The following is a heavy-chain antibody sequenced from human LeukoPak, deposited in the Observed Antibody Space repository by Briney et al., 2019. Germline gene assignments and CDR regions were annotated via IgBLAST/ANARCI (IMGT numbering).Heavy chain of an antibody. CDR2: IIPILGIA. D-gene: IGHD4-17*01. V-gene: IGHV1-69*04. J-gene: IGHJ5*02. CDR3: ASYYGGNSP. Sequence: SVKVSCKASGGTFSSYAISWVRQAPGQGLEWMGRIIPILGIANYAQKFQGRVTITADESTSTAYMELSSLRSEDTAVYYCASYYGGNSPWGQGTLVTVSS. CDR1: GGTFSSYA.